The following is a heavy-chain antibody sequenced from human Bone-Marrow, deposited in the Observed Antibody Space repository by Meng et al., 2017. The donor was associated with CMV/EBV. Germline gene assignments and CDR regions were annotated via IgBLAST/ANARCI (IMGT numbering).Heavy chain of an antibody. Sequence: ASVKVSCKASGYTFTSYYMHWVRQAPGQGLEWMGIINPSGGSTSYAQKFQGRVTMTRDTSTSTVYMELSSLRSEDTAVYYCASFSSSSSMYYYYYGMDVWGQGTTVTVSS. CDR1: GYTFTSYY. CDR2: INPSGGST. CDR3: ASFSSSSSMYYYYYGMDV. J-gene: IGHJ6*02. D-gene: IGHD6-6*01. V-gene: IGHV1-46*01.